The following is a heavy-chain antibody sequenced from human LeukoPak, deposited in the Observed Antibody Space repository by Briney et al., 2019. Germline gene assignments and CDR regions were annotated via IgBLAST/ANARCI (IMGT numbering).Heavy chain of an antibody. Sequence: PGGSLRLSCAACGFTFSSYSMNWVRQAPGKGLGWVSYISSSSSTIFYADSVKGRFTISRDNAKNSLYLQMSSLRDEDTAVYYCARRYSGYDYEDFWGQGTLVTVSS. D-gene: IGHD5-12*01. CDR3: ARRYSGYDYEDF. CDR2: ISSSSSTI. J-gene: IGHJ4*02. CDR1: GFTFSSYS. V-gene: IGHV3-48*02.